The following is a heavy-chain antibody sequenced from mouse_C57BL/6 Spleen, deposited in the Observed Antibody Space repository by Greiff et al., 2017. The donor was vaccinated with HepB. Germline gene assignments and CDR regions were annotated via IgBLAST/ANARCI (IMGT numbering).Heavy chain of an antibody. CDR1: GYTFTSYW. Sequence: QVQLKQPGTELVKPGASVKLSCKASGYTFTSYWMHWVKQRPGQGLEWIGNINPSNGGTNYNEKFKSKATLTVDKSSSTAYMQLSSLTSEDSAVYYCARRRGNYYGSSLDAMDYWGQGTSVTVSS. J-gene: IGHJ4*01. CDR2: INPSNGGT. CDR3: ARRRGNYYGSSLDAMDY. D-gene: IGHD1-1*01. V-gene: IGHV1-53*01.